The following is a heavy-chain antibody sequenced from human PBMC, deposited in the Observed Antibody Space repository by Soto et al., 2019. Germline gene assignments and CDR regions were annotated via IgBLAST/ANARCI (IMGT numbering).Heavy chain of an antibody. CDR2: IYYSGST. V-gene: IGHV4-31*03. D-gene: IGHD3-16*01. J-gene: IGHJ5*02. CDR3: ARVGGINWFDP. Sequence: QVQLQESGPGLVKPSQTLSLTCTVSGGSISSGGYYWSWIRQHPGKGLEWIGYIYYSGSTNYNPSRKSRLTISVDTSKNQFSRKLSSVTAADTAVYYCARVGGINWFDPWGQGTLVTVSS. CDR1: GGSISSGGYY.